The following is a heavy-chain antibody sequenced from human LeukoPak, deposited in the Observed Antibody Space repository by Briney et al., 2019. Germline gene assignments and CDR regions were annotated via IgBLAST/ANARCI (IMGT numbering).Heavy chain of an antibody. Sequence: GGSLRLSCAASGLTFSSHWMHWVRQAPGKGLVWVSRITNDGSSTTYADSVKGRFTISRDNAKNMLYLQVNSLRAEDTAVYYCARASRNLYYYYGMDVWGQGTTVTVSS. CDR2: ITNDGSST. D-gene: IGHD1-14*01. CDR3: ARASRNLYYYYGMDV. J-gene: IGHJ6*02. CDR1: GLTFSSHW. V-gene: IGHV3-74*01.